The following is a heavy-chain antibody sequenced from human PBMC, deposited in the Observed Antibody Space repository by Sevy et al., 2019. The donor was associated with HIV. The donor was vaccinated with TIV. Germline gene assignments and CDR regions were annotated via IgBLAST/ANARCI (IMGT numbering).Heavy chain of an antibody. CDR3: ARLYSSSSGRGLDN. CDR2: IKEDGSGR. D-gene: IGHD6-6*01. J-gene: IGHJ4*02. V-gene: IGHV3-7*01. Sequence: QLGGSLRLSCAASGFTFGSYWMTWVRQAPGKGLEWVANIKEDGSGRFYVDSVRGRFTVSRDNAKKTLYLQMNKLRGEDTALYYCARLYSSSSGRGLDNWGQGALVTVSS. CDR1: GFTFGSYW.